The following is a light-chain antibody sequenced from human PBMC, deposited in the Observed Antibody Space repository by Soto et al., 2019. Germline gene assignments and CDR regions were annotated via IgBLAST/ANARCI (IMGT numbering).Light chain of an antibody. J-gene: IGKJ2*01. CDR2: AAA. CDR3: QQSFSYPYT. Sequence: AIRMTQSPSSCSASTGDRVTITCRASQDISSYLAWYQQKVGKAPKLLIYAAATLQRGAPSRFSGSGSGTDFTLPIRRLQSEDFAPYDCQQSFSYPYTFGQGTKLEI. V-gene: IGKV1-8*01. CDR1: QDISSY.